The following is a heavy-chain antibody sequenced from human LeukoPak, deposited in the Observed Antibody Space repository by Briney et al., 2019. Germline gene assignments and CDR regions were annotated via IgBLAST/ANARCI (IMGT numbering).Heavy chain of an antibody. Sequence: GGSLRLSCAASGFTFSGYSMNWVRQAPGKGLEWVSSISSSSIYIYNADSVEGRFTIDRDNSKNTVYLQMNSLRPDDTALYSCARQESRGYLYEGLDYWGQGTLVTVSS. V-gene: IGHV3-21*01. D-gene: IGHD3-22*01. CDR2: ISSSSIYI. CDR1: GFTFSGYS. J-gene: IGHJ4*02. CDR3: ARQESRGYLYEGLDY.